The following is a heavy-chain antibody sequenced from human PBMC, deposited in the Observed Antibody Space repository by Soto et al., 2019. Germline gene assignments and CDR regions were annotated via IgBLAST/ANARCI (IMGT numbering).Heavy chain of an antibody. D-gene: IGHD3-22*01. CDR1: GVTFIIYS. CDR3: ERANNSGYYYHSSGNTAVAFDI. CDR2: ISSSSSYI. V-gene: IGHV3-21*01. J-gene: IGHJ3*02. Sequence: PWESXRLSCSASGVTFIIYSMNWVRQAPGKGLEFVSSISSSSSYIYYADSVKGRFTISRDNAKNSLYLQMNSLRAEDTAVYYCERANNSGYYYHSSGNTAVAFDIWGQGTMVTVSS.